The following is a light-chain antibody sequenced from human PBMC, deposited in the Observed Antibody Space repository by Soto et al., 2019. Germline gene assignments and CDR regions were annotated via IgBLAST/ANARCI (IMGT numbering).Light chain of an antibody. CDR2: GAS. CDR3: QQYGRSIT. CDR1: QSVTSSY. Sequence: IVLTQSPGTLSLSPGERATLSCRASQSVTSSYLAWYQQKPGQAPRLLIYGASSRATGIPDRFSGSGSGIDFTLTISRLEPEDFAVYYCQQYGRSITFGQGTRLEIK. J-gene: IGKJ5*01. V-gene: IGKV3-20*01.